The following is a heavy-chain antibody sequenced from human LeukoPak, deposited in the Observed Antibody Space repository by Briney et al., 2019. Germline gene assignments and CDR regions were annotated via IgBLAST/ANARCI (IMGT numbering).Heavy chain of an antibody. CDR3: VRGVGVSRFNYLDS. V-gene: IGHV3-23*01. J-gene: IGHJ4*02. CDR2: ISGSGGNT. Sequence: GGSLRLSCAVSGFTFSSYAMSWVRQAPGKGLEWVSVISGSGGNTYYADSVKGRFTISRDNSKNTLYLQMNSLRDDDTAVYYCVRGVGVSRFNYLDSWGQGTLVIVSS. CDR1: GFTFSSYA. D-gene: IGHD6-13*01.